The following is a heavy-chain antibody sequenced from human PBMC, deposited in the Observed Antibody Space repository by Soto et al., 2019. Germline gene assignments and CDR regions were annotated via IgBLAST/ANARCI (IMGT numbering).Heavy chain of an antibody. CDR1: GGSISSGGYY. Sequence: SETLSLTCTVSGGSISSGGYYWSWIRQHPGKGLEWIGYIYYSGSTYYNPSLKSRVTISVDTSKNQFSLKLSSVTAADTAVYYCARIYLRGYFDYWGQGTLVTVSS. CDR2: IYYSGST. D-gene: IGHD3-16*01. V-gene: IGHV4-31*03. CDR3: ARIYLRGYFDY. J-gene: IGHJ4*02.